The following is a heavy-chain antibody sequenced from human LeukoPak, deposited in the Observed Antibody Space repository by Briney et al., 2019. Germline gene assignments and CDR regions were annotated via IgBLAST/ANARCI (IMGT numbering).Heavy chain of an antibody. Sequence: GESLKISCKGSGYRFTNYWIGWVRQMPGKGLEWMGIIYPGDSDTRYSPSFQGQVTISADKSISTAYLQWSSLKASDTAMYYCARQVVRGVIGDTYYYYMDVWGKGTTVTISS. D-gene: IGHD3-10*01. CDR2: IYPGDSDT. V-gene: IGHV5-51*01. J-gene: IGHJ6*03. CDR3: ARQVVRGVIGDTYYYYMDV. CDR1: GYRFTNYW.